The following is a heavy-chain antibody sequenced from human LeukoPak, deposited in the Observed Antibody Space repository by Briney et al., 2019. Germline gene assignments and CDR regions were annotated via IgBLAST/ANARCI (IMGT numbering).Heavy chain of an antibody. Sequence: INSDRSITGYADSVKGGFTISRENEKKTLYMQMKSVRDEDTAVYYCARVAAQGKIRLFDYWGQGTLVTVSS. V-gene: IGHV3-74*01. D-gene: IGHD6-13*01. CDR3: ARVAAQGKIRLFDY. CDR2: INSDRSIT. J-gene: IGHJ4*02.